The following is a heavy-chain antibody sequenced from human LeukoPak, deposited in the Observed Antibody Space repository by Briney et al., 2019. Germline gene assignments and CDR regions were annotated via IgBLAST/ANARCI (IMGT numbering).Heavy chain of an antibody. Sequence: SETLSLTCTVSGGSIGSCSYYWGWIRQPPGKGLEWIGSIFYSGSTSYYPSLKSRVTISVDTSKNQFSLKLSSVTAADTAVYYCARHSSDYYSAFDYWGLGNLVTVSS. CDR3: ARHSSDYYSAFDY. D-gene: IGHD3-22*01. CDR2: IFYSGST. J-gene: IGHJ4*02. CDR1: GGSIGSCSYY. V-gene: IGHV4-39*01.